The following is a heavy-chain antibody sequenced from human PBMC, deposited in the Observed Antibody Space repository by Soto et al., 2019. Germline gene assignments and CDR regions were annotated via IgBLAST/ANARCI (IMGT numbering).Heavy chain of an antibody. CDR1: GFTFSHYW. J-gene: IGHJ4*02. CDR2: IKEDGSQK. V-gene: IGHV3-7*01. CDR3: SSAGSEVDY. D-gene: IGHD2-15*01. Sequence: VQLVESGGDLVQPGGSLRLSCAVSGFTFSHYWMTWVRQAPGKGLEWVANIKEDGSQKNYVDSVKGRFTVSRNNAKNSLYLQMNILRANATAVYNCSSAGSEVDYWGQGTLVIVSS.